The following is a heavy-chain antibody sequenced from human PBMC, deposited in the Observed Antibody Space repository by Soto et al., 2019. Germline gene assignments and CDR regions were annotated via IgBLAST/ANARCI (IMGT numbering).Heavy chain of an antibody. CDR2: VNPNGGST. D-gene: IGHD3-10*01. CDR3: ATSRGWFDT. J-gene: IGHJ5*02. V-gene: IGHV1-46*01. CDR1: GYTFTNYY. Sequence: QVQLVQSGPEVKKPGASVKVSCKASGYTFTNYYMHWVRQAPGQGLEWMGVVNPNGGSTDYAQKFKGRVTLTWDRATSTVYMELISLSSDDTAVYYCATSRGWFDTWGQGTLVTVSS.